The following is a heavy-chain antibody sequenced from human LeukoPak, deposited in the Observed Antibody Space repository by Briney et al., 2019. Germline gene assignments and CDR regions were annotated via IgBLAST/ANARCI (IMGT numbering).Heavy chain of an antibody. CDR1: GNYW. J-gene: IGHJ4*02. CDR3: VSFYETY. D-gene: IGHD2/OR15-2a*01. V-gene: IGHV3-74*01. CDR2: INSDGSWT. Sequence: GGPLRLSCAASGNYWMHWIRQAPGKGLVWVSHINSDGSWTSYADSVKGRFTISKDNAKNTVYLQMNSLRAEDTAVYYCVSFYETYWGRGTLVTVSS.